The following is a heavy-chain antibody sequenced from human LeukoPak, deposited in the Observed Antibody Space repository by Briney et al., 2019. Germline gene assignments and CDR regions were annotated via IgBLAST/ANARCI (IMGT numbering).Heavy chain of an antibody. CDR3: ARTPTDLYYYYGMDV. CDR1: GGSISGSDSY. D-gene: IGHD4-17*01. Sequence: SETLSLTCTVSGGSISGSDSYRSWIRQHPGKGLEWIGSIYYSGSTYYSPSLKSRDTVSVDTSKNQFYLKLSSVTAADTAVYYCARTPTDLYYYYGMDVWGQGTTVTVSS. V-gene: IGHV4-31*03. CDR2: IYYSGST. J-gene: IGHJ6*02.